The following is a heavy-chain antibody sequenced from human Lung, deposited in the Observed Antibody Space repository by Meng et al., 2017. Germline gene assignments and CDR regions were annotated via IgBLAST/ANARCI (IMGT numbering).Heavy chain of an antibody. CDR1: GFTFSRYG. V-gene: IGHV3-33*01. D-gene: IGHD6-13*01. CDR2: IWYDGSNK. CDR3: ARGRYSSSSAVIDY. Sequence: QVQLVESGGGVVQPGRFLRLPCAASGFTFSRYGMHWVRQAPGKGLEWVAVIWYDGSNKYYADSVKGRFTISRDNSKNTLYLQMNSLRAEDTAVYYCARGRYSSSSAVIDYWGQGTLVTVSS. J-gene: IGHJ4*02.